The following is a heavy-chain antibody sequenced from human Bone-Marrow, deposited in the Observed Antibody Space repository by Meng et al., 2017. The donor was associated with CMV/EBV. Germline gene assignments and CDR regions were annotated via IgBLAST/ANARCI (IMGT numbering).Heavy chain of an antibody. CDR3: AREGSSIPNYYYYGMDV. V-gene: IGHV1-2*02. CDR1: GYTFTGYY. D-gene: IGHD6-13*01. CDR2: INPNSGGT. Sequence: GSVKVSCKASGYTFTGYYMHWVRQAPGQGLEWMGWINPNSGGTNYAQKFQGRVTMTTDTSTSTAYMELRSLRSDDTAVYYCAREGSSIPNYYYYGMDVWGQGTTVTVSS. J-gene: IGHJ6*02.